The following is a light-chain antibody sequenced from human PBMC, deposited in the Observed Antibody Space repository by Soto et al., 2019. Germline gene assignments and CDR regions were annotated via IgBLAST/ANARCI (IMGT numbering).Light chain of an antibody. CDR2: DIA. J-gene: IGLJ2*01. CDR1: SSDVGNYDY. CDR3: CSYGGGSLEV. Sequence: QSSLTQPRSVSGSPGQSVTISCTGTSSDVGNYDYVSWYQQHPGMAPQLIIYDIAKRPSGVPDRFSGSKFGNTASLTICGLQADDDADYYCCSYGGGSLEVFGRGTKLTVL. V-gene: IGLV2-11*01.